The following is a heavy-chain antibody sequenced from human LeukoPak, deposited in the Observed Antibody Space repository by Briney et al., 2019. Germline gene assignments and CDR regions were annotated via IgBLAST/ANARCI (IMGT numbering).Heavy chain of an antibody. CDR2: IYYSGST. Sequence: PSETLSLTCTVSGGSISSSSYYWGWIRQPPGKGLEWIGSIYYSGSTYYNPSLKSRVTISVDTSKSQFSLKLSSVTAADTAVYYCARTTGGDYYDILTGYSPGNWFDPWGQGTLVTVSS. CDR1: GGSISSSSYY. D-gene: IGHD3-9*01. V-gene: IGHV4-39*07. J-gene: IGHJ5*02. CDR3: ARTTGGDYYDILTGYSPGNWFDP.